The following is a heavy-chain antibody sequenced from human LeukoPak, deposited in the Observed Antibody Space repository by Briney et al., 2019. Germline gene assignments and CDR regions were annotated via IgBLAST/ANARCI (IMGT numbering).Heavy chain of an antibody. CDR2: VYYNGSA. CDR3: ARKGGDFDY. Sequence: PSETLSLTCTLSGHSINYYYSSWIRQSPGKGLEWIGYVYYNGSAKYHPSLKTRVTISVDMSKNQFSLKVSSVTAADTAIYCCARKGGDFDYWGQGTLVTVSS. CDR1: GHSINYYY. V-gene: IGHV4-59*01. J-gene: IGHJ4*02. D-gene: IGHD2-15*01.